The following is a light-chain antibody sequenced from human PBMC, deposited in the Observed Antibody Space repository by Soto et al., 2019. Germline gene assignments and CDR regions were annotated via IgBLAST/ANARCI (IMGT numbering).Light chain of an antibody. CDR1: QTVGNNY. CDR2: GAS. Sequence: EIVLTQSPGTLSLSPGERATLSCRASQTVGNNYLDWYQQKAGQAPMLLIYGASSRATGIPDRFSGSGSGTDFTLNISRLEHEDFAVYYCRQSATSPRTFGQGTKVEIK. V-gene: IGKV3-20*01. CDR3: RQSATSPRT. J-gene: IGKJ1*01.